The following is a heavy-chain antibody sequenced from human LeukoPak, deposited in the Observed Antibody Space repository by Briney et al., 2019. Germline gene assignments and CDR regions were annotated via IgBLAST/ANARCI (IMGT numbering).Heavy chain of an antibody. CDR3: ARVGPYCSSTSCYPAYFDY. CDR2: IYHSGST. CDR1: GGSISSGGYY. Sequence: SETLSLTCTVSGGSISSGGYYWSWIRQPPGKGLEWIGYIYHSGSTYYNPSLKSRVTISVDRSKNQFSLKLSSVTAADTAVYYCARVGPYCSSTSCYPAYFDYWGQGTLVTVSS. V-gene: IGHV4-30-2*01. J-gene: IGHJ4*02. D-gene: IGHD2-2*01.